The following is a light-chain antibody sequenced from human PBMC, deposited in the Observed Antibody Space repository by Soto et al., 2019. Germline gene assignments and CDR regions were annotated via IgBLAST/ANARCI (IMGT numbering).Light chain of an antibody. V-gene: IGKV3-15*01. CDR1: QSVSSN. Sequence: EIGMTQSPATLSVSPGERATLSCRASQSVSSNLAWYQQKPGQAPRLLIYGASTRATGIPARFSGSGSGTEFTLTISSLQSEDFAVYYCQQYTTLPLITFCQGTRLEIK. CDR3: QQYTTLPLIT. J-gene: IGKJ5*01. CDR2: GAS.